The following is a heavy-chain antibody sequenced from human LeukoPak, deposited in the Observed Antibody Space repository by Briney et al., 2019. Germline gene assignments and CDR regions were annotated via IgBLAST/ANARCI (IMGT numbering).Heavy chain of an antibody. V-gene: IGHV1-18*01. CDR2: TSAYNGNT. D-gene: IGHD3-22*01. CDR3: ARGRSGYPPYYFDY. Sequence: ASVKVSCKASGYTFTSYGISWVRQAPGQGLEWMGWTSAYNGNTNYAQKLQGRVTMTTDTSTSTAYMELRSLRSDDTAVYYCARGRSGYPPYYFDYWGQGTLVTVSS. CDR1: GYTFTSYG. J-gene: IGHJ4*02.